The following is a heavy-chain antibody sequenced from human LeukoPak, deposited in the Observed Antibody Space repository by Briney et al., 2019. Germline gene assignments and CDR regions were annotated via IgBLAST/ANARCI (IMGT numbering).Heavy chain of an antibody. CDR1: GGSFSGYY. CDR3: ARRRGYYYGSGSYYTKYYFDY. CDR2: INHSGST. V-gene: IGHV4-34*01. Sequence: SETLSLTCAVYGGSFSGYYWSWIRQPPGKGLEWIGEINHSGSTNYNPSLKSRVTISVDTSKNQFSLKLSSVTAADTAVYYCARRRGYYYGSGSYYTKYYFDYWGQGTLVTVSS. D-gene: IGHD3-10*01. J-gene: IGHJ4*02.